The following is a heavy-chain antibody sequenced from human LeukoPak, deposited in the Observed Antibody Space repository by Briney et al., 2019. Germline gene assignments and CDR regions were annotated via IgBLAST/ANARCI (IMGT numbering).Heavy chain of an antibody. D-gene: IGHD6-13*01. CDR1: GGSFSGYY. V-gene: IGHV4-34*01. J-gene: IGHJ4*02. Sequence: SETLSLTCAVYGGSFSGYYWSWIRQPPGKGLEWIGEINHSGSTNYNPSLKSRVTISVDTSKNQFSLKLSSVTAADTAVYYCARDGGIAAAEPFDYWGQGTLVTVSS. CDR3: ARDGGIAAAEPFDY. CDR2: INHSGST.